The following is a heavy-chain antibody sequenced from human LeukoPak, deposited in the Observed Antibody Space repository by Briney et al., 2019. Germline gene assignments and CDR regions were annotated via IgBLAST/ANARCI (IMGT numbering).Heavy chain of an antibody. J-gene: IGHJ3*02. CDR2: ISSSSSTI. D-gene: IGHD3-10*01. CDR1: GFTFSSYS. CDR3: ARDHYYGSGSPPGDTFDI. V-gene: IGHV3-48*01. Sequence: SGGSLRLSCAASGFTFSSYSMNWVRQAPGKGLEWVSYISSSSSTIYYADSVKGRFTISRDNSKNTLYLQMNSLRAEDTAVYYCARDHYYGSGSPPGDTFDIWGQGTMVTVSS.